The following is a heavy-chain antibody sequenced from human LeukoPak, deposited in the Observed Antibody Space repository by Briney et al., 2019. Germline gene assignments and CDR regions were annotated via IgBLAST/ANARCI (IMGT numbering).Heavy chain of an antibody. D-gene: IGHD3-3*01. Sequence: GGSLRLSCAASGFTFSSYAMSWVRQAPGKGLEWVSATSGSGGSTYYADSVKGRFTISRDNSKNTLYLQMNSLRAEDTAVYYCARDYITLNYDLWSGYTFDPWGQGTLVTVSS. CDR1: GFTFSSYA. CDR2: TSGSGGST. J-gene: IGHJ5*02. CDR3: ARDYITLNYDLWSGYTFDP. V-gene: IGHV3-23*01.